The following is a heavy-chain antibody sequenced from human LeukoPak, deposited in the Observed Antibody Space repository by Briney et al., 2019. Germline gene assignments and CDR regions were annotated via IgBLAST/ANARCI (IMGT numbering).Heavy chain of an antibody. CDR3: ATLTDPFDY. D-gene: IGHD2-15*01. V-gene: IGHV3-30*04. Sequence: GGSLRLSCAASGFTFSSYAMHWVRQAPGKGLEWVAVISYDGSNKYYADSVKGRLTISRDNSKNTLYLQINSLRAEDTAVYYCATLTDPFDYWGQGTLVTVSS. J-gene: IGHJ4*02. CDR1: GFTFSSYA. CDR2: ISYDGSNK.